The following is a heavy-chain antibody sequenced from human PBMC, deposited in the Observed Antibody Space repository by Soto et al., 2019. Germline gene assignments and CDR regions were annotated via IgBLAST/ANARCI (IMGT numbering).Heavy chain of an antibody. CDR2: ISGSGRTI. J-gene: IGHJ6*02. D-gene: IGHD1-26*01. CDR1: GLDFSSEV. Sequence: PGGSLRLSCAASGLDFSSEVMCWVRQAPGKGLEWVSSISGSGRTIYHADSMRGRFAISRDNSKNSLYLQLNSLRVDDTAVYYRAKVGPSYYYGMDVWGQGTTVTVSS. CDR3: AKVGPSYYYGMDV. V-gene: IGHV3-23*01.